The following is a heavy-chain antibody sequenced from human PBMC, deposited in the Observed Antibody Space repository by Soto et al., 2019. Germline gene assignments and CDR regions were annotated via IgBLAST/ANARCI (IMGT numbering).Heavy chain of an antibody. CDR3: AKGGSSSWYVYFDY. V-gene: IGHV3-23*01. J-gene: IGHJ4*02. D-gene: IGHD6-13*01. CDR2: ISGSGGST. CDR1: GFTFSGYA. Sequence: EVQLLESGGGLVQPGGSLRLSCAASGFTFSGYAMSWVRQAPGKGLEWVSAISGSGGSTYYADSVKGRFTISRDNSKNTLYLHMNSLRAEDTAVYYCAKGGSSSWYVYFDYWGQGTLVTVSS.